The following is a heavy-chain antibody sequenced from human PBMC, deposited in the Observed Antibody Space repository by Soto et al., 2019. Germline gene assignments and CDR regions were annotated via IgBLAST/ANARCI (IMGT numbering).Heavy chain of an antibody. CDR1: GGSISSSSYY. CDR3: ARVRDSSGWFYYYGMDV. CDR2: IYYSGST. J-gene: IGHJ6*02. Sequence: PSETLSLTCTVSGGSISSSSYYWGWIRQPPGKGLEWIGSIYYSGSTYYNPSVKGRFTISRDNSKNTLYLQMNSLRAEDTAVYYCARVRDSSGWFYYYGMDVWGQGTTVTVSS. D-gene: IGHD6-19*01. V-gene: IGHV4-39*01.